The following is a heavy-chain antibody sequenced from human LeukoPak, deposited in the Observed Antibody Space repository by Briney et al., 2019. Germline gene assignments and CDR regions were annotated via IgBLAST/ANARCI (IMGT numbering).Heavy chain of an antibody. D-gene: IGHD2/OR15-2a*01. J-gene: IGHJ5*02. CDR1: GGSITTYS. CDR2: FYSSGST. CDR3: ARDFSSKNWFDT. Sequence: SETLSLTCTDFGGSITTYSWSWIRQPAGRGLEWIGRFYSSGSTDYNPSLKSRVTMSVDTSKNQVSLKLSSVTAADTAIYYCARDFSSKNWFDTWGQGTLVTVSS. V-gene: IGHV4-4*07.